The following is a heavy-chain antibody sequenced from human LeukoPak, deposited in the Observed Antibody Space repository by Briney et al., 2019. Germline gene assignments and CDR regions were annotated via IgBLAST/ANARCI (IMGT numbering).Heavy chain of an antibody. CDR3: AKDSPYAYYGSGSYWDY. J-gene: IGHJ4*02. D-gene: IGHD3-10*01. CDR2: ISGSGGST. CDR1: GFTFDDYA. Sequence: PGGSLRLSCAASGFTFDDYAMHWVRQAPGKGLEWVSAISGSGGSTYADSVKGRFAISRDNSKNTLYLQMNSLRAEDTAVYYCAKDSPYAYYGSGSYWDYWGQGTLVTVSS. V-gene: IGHV3-23*01.